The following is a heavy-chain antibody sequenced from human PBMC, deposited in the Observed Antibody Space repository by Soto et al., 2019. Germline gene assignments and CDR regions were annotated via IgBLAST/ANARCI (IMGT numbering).Heavy chain of an antibody. J-gene: IGHJ4*02. CDR3: ARSVVTIFGVVPIDY. V-gene: IGHV1-3*01. Sequence: QKFQGRLTITRDTSASTAYMELSSLRSEDTAVYYCARSVVTIFGVVPIDYWGQGTLVTVSS. D-gene: IGHD3-3*01.